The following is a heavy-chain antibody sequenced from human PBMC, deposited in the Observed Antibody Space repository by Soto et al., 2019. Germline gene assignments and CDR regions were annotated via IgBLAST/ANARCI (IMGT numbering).Heavy chain of an antibody. J-gene: IGHJ4*02. D-gene: IGHD6-13*01. CDR1: GGSIGNSY. Sequence: SETLSLTCTVSGGSIGNSYWSWIRQSPGKGLEWIGYIYYSGSSNYNPSLKSRVSISVDTSKNQFSLKLSSVTAADTAVYYCARTLKVSSWFFDYWGQGTLVTVSS. CDR2: IYYSGSS. CDR3: ARTLKVSSWFFDY. V-gene: IGHV4-59*01.